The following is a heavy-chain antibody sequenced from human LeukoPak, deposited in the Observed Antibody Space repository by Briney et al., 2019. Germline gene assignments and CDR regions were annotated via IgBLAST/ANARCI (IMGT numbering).Heavy chain of an antibody. V-gene: IGHV3-23*01. CDR2: ISGSGGST. CDR3: AKPRVGGFSGEYYFDY. D-gene: IGHD3-16*01. Sequence: PGGSLRLSCAASGFTFSSYAMSWVRQAPGKGLEWVSAISGSGGSTYYADSVKGRFTISRDNSKNTLYLQMNSLRAEDTAVYYCAKPRVGGFSGEYYFDYWGQGTLVTVSS. CDR1: GFTFSSYA. J-gene: IGHJ4*02.